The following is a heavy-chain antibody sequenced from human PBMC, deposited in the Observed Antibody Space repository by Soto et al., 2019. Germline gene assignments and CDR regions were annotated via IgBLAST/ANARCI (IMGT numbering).Heavy chain of an antibody. D-gene: IGHD1-7*01. CDR3: ARRARTANTNWGAFDI. CDR1: GFTFSNYV. V-gene: IGHV3-23*01. J-gene: IGHJ3*02. CDR2: ISYSADKT. Sequence: EVQLLESGGGLVQPGGSLRLSCAASGFTFSNYVMNWVRQAPGKGLEWVSTISYSADKTFYADSVKGRFTISRDNSRDTLFLKMNSLRADDAAVYYYARRARTANTNWGAFDIWGQGTMVTVSS.